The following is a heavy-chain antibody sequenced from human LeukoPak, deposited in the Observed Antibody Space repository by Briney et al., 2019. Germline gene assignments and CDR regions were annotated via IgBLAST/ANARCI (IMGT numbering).Heavy chain of an antibody. CDR1: GYIFSDYY. J-gene: IGHJ4*02. Sequence: ASVKVSCKASGYIFSDYYMHWVRQAPGQGLEWLGWINPKSGAADYAQQFRGRVTMTRDTSINTDYMEMKRVTSDDTAVYFCARGAEAETSPLDFWGQGTLVIVSS. CDR2: INPKSGAA. V-gene: IGHV1-2*02. CDR3: ARGAEAETSPLDF. D-gene: IGHD6-13*01.